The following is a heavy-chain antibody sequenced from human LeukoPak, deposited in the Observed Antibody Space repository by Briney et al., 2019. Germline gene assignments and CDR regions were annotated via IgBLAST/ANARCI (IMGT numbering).Heavy chain of an antibody. Sequence: GESLKFSCKGSGYSFTSYWIGWVRQMPGKGLEWMGIIYPGDSDTRYSPSFQGQVTISADKSISTAYLQWSSLKASDTAMYYCARQGASVAIPGYDAFDIWGQGTMVTVSS. CDR2: IYPGDSDT. CDR1: GYSFTSYW. CDR3: ARQGASVAIPGYDAFDI. D-gene: IGHD2-2*02. V-gene: IGHV5-51*01. J-gene: IGHJ3*02.